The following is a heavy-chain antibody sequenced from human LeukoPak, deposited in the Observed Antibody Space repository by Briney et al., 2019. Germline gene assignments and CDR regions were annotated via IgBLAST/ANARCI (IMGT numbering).Heavy chain of an antibody. D-gene: IGHD3-10*01. J-gene: IGHJ4*02. Sequence: GESLKISCKGSGYSFTSYWIGWGRQKPGKGLGWMGIIYPGDSDTRNSPSLQGQVIISVDKSISTAYLQWSSLKASDTAMYYCARSSHYYYGSGPLHAYYFDYWGQGTLVTVSS. V-gene: IGHV5-51*01. CDR2: IYPGDSDT. CDR3: ARSSHYYYGSGPLHAYYFDY. CDR1: GYSFTSYW.